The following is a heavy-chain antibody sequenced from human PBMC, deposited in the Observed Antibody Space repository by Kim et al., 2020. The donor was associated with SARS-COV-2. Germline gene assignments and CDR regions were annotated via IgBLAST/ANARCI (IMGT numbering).Heavy chain of an antibody. CDR2: IYTSGST. D-gene: IGHD1-26*01. J-gene: IGHJ4*02. CDR3: ARDWEYNSGSYYLDY. Sequence: SETLSLTCTVSGGSISSYYWSWIRQPAGKGLEWIGRIYTSGSTNYNPSLKSRVTMSVDTSKNQFSLKLSSVTAADTAVYYCARDWEYNSGSYYLDYWGQGTLVTVSS. V-gene: IGHV4-4*07. CDR1: GGSISSYY.